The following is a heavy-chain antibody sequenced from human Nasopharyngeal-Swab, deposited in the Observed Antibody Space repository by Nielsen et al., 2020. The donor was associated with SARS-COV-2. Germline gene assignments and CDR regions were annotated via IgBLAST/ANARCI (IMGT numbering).Heavy chain of an antibody. D-gene: IGHD3-22*01. J-gene: IGHJ4*02. Sequence: GESLRISCAASGFTFSDYYMSWIRQAPGKGLEWVSYISSSGSTIYYADSVKGRFTISRDNAKNSLYLQMNSLRAEDTAVYYCAREDTDYYDSSGYFDYWGQGTLVTVSP. CDR2: ISSSGSTI. V-gene: IGHV3-11*01. CDR1: GFTFSDYY. CDR3: AREDTDYYDSSGYFDY.